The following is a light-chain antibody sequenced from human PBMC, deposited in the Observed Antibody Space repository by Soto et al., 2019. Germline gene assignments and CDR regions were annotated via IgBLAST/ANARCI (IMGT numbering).Light chain of an antibody. CDR2: EVR. J-gene: IGLJ2*01. Sequence: QSALTQPASVSGSPGQSITISCTGTGSDVGGYNYVSWYQQYPGKAPKLMIFEVRSRPSGVSDRFSGSKSGNTASLTISGLQTGDEGDYYCCSFTSSNTWVFGGGTKVTVL. V-gene: IGLV2-14*01. CDR3: CSFTSSNTWV. CDR1: GSDVGGYNY.